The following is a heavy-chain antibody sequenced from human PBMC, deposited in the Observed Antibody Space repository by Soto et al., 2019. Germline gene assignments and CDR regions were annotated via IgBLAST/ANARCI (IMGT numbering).Heavy chain of an antibody. CDR2: ISAYNGNT. CDR3: VRDDIGLGIDY. D-gene: IGHD1-26*01. V-gene: IGHV1-18*01. Sequence: ASVKVSCKASGYTFTSYGISWGRQAPGQGLEWMGWISAYNGNTNYAQKLQGRFTISRDDSKNTAYLQMNSLRAEDTAMYYCVRDDIGLGIDYWGLGTLVTVSS. J-gene: IGHJ4*02. CDR1: GYTFTSYG.